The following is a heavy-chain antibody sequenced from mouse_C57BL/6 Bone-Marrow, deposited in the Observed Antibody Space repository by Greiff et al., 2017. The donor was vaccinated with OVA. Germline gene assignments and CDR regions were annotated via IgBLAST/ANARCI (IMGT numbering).Heavy chain of an antibody. J-gene: IGHJ3*01. D-gene: IGHD2-5*01. CDR3: ARYGAYYSNYGGFAY. Sequence: QVQLKQSGAELVRPGTSVKVSCKASGYAFTNYLIEWVKQRPGQGLEWIGVINPGSGGTNYNEKFKGKATLTADKSSSTAYMQLSSLTSEDSAVYFCARYGAYYSNYGGFAYWGQGTLVTVSA. CDR1: GYAFTNYL. CDR2: INPGSGGT. V-gene: IGHV1-54*01.